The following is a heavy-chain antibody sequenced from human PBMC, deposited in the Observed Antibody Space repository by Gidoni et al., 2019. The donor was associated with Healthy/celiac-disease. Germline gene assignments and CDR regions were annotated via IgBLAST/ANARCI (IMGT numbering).Heavy chain of an antibody. CDR2: IGTAGDT. CDR3: ARRGSSYGSFYWYFDL. Sequence: EVQLVESGGGLVQPGGSLRLSCAASGFTFSSYDMHWFRQATGKGLEWVSAIGTAGDTYYPGSVKGRFTISRENAKNSLYLQMNSLRAGDTAVYYCARRGSSYGSFYWYFDLWGRGTLVTVSS. D-gene: IGHD5-18*01. CDR1: GFTFSSYD. V-gene: IGHV3-13*01. J-gene: IGHJ2*01.